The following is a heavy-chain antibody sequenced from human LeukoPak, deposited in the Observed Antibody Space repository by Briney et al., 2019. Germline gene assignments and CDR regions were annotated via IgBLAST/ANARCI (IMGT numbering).Heavy chain of an antibody. Sequence: GGSLRLSCAASGFTFSSYWMSWVRQAPGKGLEWVANIRQDGSEKYYVDSVKGRFTISRDNAKNSLYLQMNSLRAEDTAVYYCARDLSKKAVQLWSNLFDYWGQEPLVTVSS. J-gene: IGHJ4*02. V-gene: IGHV3-7*01. CDR1: GFTFSSYW. D-gene: IGHD5-18*01. CDR3: ARDLSKKAVQLWSNLFDY. CDR2: IRQDGSEK.